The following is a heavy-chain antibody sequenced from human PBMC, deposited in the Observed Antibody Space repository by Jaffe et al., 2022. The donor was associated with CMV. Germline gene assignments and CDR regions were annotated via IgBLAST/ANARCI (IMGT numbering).Heavy chain of an antibody. D-gene: IGHD2-15*01. V-gene: IGHV3-23*04. CDR3: ARKKGEFCSGGNCLYDWFDP. Sequence: EVHLVESGGDLVQPGGSLRLSCAASGFTFSTYAMTWVRQAPGKGLEWVSMISGSGVGTYYADFVKGRFTISRDNSKNTLYLQMDSLRAEDTAIYYCARKKGEFCSGGNCLYDWFDPWGQGTLVTVSS. J-gene: IGHJ5*02. CDR2: ISGSGVGT. CDR1: GFTFSTYA.